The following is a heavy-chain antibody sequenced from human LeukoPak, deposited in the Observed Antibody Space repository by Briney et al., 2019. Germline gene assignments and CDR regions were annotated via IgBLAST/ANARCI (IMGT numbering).Heavy chain of an antibody. J-gene: IGHJ4*02. V-gene: IGHV3-33*01. D-gene: IGHD2-8*01. CDR1: GFTFSSYG. CDR2: IWYDGSTK. Sequence: GGSLRLSCAASGFTFSSYGMHWVRQAPGKGLEWVAVIWYDGSTKYYAASVKGRFTISRDNSKNPLYLQMNSLRAEDTAVYYCARGLYDFAYWGPGTLVTVSS. CDR3: ARGLYDFAY.